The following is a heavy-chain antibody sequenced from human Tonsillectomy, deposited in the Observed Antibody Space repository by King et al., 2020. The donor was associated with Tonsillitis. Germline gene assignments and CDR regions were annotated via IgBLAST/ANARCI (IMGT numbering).Heavy chain of an antibody. CDR2: IIPILEAA. D-gene: IGHD3-10*01. J-gene: IGHJ6*03. CDR3: ASAEVAYGSGSIVDYYYYMDV. V-gene: IGHV1-69*01. Sequence: VQLVESGAEVKKPGSSVKVSCKASGGTFSSSAINWVRQAPGQGLEWMGVIIPILEAANHAQKFQGRVTITADESTSTAYMELSSLRSDDTAVYYCASAEVAYGSGSIVDYYYYMDVWGTGTPVTVSS. CDR1: GGTFSSSA.